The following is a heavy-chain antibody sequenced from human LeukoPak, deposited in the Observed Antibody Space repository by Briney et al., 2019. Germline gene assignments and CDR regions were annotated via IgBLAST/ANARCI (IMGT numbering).Heavy chain of an antibody. Sequence: SVKVSCKASGGIFSSYTISWVRQAPGQGLEWMGRIIPILGIANYAQKFQGRVTITADKSTSTAYMELSSLRSEDTAVYYCARSRGHLAARPWNYWGQGTLVTVSS. J-gene: IGHJ4*02. CDR3: ARSRGHLAARPWNY. D-gene: IGHD6-6*01. CDR1: GGIFSSYT. V-gene: IGHV1-69*02. CDR2: IIPILGIA.